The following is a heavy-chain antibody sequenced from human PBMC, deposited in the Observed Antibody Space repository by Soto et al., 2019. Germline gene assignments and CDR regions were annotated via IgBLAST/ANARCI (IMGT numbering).Heavy chain of an antibody. Sequence: ASVKVSCKASGYTFTSYGISWVRQAPGQGLEWMGWISAYNGNTNYAQKLQGRVTMTTDTSTSTVYMELRGLRSDDTAVYYCASGNSGYDYYGMDVWGQGTTVTVSS. CDR1: GYTFTSYG. V-gene: IGHV1-18*04. J-gene: IGHJ6*02. D-gene: IGHD5-12*01. CDR3: ASGNSGYDYYGMDV. CDR2: ISAYNGNT.